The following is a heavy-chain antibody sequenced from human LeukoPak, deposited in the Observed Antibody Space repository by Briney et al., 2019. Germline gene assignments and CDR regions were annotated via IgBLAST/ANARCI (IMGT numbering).Heavy chain of an antibody. Sequence: ASVKVSCKASGYTFTSYGISWVRQAPGQGLEWMGWNSAYNGNTNYAQKLQGRVTMTPDTSTSTAYTELRSVRCDDTAVYYCARYYYDSSGYYPLDYWGQGTLVTVSS. J-gene: IGHJ4*02. CDR2: NSAYNGNT. CDR1: GYTFTSYG. V-gene: IGHV1-18*01. D-gene: IGHD3-22*01. CDR3: ARYYYDSSGYYPLDY.